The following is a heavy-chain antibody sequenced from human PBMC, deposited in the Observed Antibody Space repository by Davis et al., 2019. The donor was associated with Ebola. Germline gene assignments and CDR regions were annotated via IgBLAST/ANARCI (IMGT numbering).Heavy chain of an antibody. J-gene: IGHJ4*02. CDR3: AKDPRRLYDYIWGSYRSYYFDN. CDR1: GFTFSDYG. Sequence: PGGSLRLSCAGSGFTFSDYGMTWVRQAPGKGLEWVSGISGSGVFTYYADSVKGRFTISRDNSKSTLYLQMDSLSTEDTAVYYCAKDPRRLYDYIWGSYRSYYFDNWGQGTLVTVSS. D-gene: IGHD3-16*02. V-gene: IGHV3-23*01. CDR2: ISGSGVFT.